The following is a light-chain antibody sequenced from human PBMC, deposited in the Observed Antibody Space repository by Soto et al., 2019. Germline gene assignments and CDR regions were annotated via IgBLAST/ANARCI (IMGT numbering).Light chain of an antibody. CDR3: AAWDDNLNGWV. J-gene: IGLJ3*02. Sequence: QSVLTQPPSASGTPGQRVTISCSGSSSNIGSNTVNWYQQLPGTAPKLLISDSDKRPSGVPDRFSGSKAGTSASLAISGLRSEDEADYHCAAWDDNLNGWVFGGGTKLTVL. CDR2: DSD. V-gene: IGLV1-44*01. CDR1: SSNIGSNT.